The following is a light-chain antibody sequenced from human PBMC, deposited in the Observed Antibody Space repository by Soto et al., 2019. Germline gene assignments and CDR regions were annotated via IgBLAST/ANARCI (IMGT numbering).Light chain of an antibody. J-gene: IGKJ1*01. Sequence: DIQMTQSPSTLSASVGDRVTVTCRASQSISSWLAWYQQKAGKAPKLLIYKASALESGVPSRFSGSGSGTEFTLTISSLEPEDFATYYCQQYDTYWTFGQGTKVDIK. CDR3: QQYDTYWT. CDR1: QSISSW. CDR2: KAS. V-gene: IGKV1-5*03.